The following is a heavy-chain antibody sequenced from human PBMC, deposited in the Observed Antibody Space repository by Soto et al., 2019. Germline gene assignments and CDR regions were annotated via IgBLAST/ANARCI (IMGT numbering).Heavy chain of an antibody. V-gene: IGHV3-21*06. CDR2: ISSTTNYI. CDR1: GFTFTRYS. CDR3: ARESEDLTSNFDY. Sequence: GGSRRLSCAASGFTFTRYSMNWVRQAPGKGLEWVSSISSTTNYIYYGDSMKGRFTISRDNAKNSLYLEMNSLRAEDTAVYYCARESEDLTSNFDYWGQGTLVTVSS. J-gene: IGHJ4*02.